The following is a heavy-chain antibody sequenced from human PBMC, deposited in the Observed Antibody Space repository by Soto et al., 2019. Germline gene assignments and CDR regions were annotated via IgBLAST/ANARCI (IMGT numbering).Heavy chain of an antibody. V-gene: IGHV3-33*01. CDR1: GFTFSSYG. CDR3: ARASVVPAGYMDV. D-gene: IGHD2-2*01. J-gene: IGHJ6*03. CDR2: IWYDGSNK. Sequence: QVQLVESGGGVVQPGRSLRLSCAASGFTFSSYGMHWVRQAPGKGLEWVAVIWYDGSNKYYADSVKGRFTISRDNSKNTLYLQMNSLKAEDTAVYYCARASVVPAGYMDVWGKGTTVTVSS.